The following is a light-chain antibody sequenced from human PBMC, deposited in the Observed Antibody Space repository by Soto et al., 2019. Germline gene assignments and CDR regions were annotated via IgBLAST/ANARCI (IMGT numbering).Light chain of an antibody. Sequence: QSVLTQPPSVSAAPGQKVTISCSGFSSNIGNNYVSWYQQVPGTAPKLLIYENNKRPSGIPDRFSGSKSGTSATLDITGLQTGDEAHYYCGTWDSSLSAGVFGGGTKVTVL. J-gene: IGLJ2*01. CDR1: SSNIGNNY. CDR3: GTWDSSLSAGV. CDR2: ENN. V-gene: IGLV1-51*01.